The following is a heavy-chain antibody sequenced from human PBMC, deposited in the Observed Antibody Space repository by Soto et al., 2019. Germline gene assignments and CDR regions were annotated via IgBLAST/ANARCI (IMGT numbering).Heavy chain of an antibody. D-gene: IGHD2-15*01. CDR2: ISTSGKTI. CDR3: VRDQATGRSWVDLAF. CDR1: GFTLSGYA. J-gene: IGHJ4*02. V-gene: IGHV3-48*02. Sequence: VQLVDSGGGLVQPGGSLRLSCAASGFTLSGYAMNWVRQAPGKGLEWVAFISTSGKTISYADSVMGRFTISKDIAKNSLYLQMNSLRNEDTAVYYCVRDQATGRSWVDLAFWGQGTLVTVSS.